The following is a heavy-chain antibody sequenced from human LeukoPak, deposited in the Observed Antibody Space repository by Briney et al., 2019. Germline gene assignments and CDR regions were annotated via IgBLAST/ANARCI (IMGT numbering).Heavy chain of an antibody. V-gene: IGHV1-58*02. J-gene: IGHJ3*02. CDR1: RFTFTSSA. CDR2: IVVGSGNT. CDR3: AADSFGIAALYAFDI. Sequence: ASVKVSCKASRFTFTSSAMQWVRQARGQRLEWIGWIVVGSGNTNYAQKFQERVTITRDMSTSTAYMELSSLRSEDTAVYYCAADSFGIAALYAFDIWGQGTMVTVSS. D-gene: IGHD6-13*01.